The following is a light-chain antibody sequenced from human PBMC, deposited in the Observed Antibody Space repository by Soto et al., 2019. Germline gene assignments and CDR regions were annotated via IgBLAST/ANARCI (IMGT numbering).Light chain of an antibody. Sequence: QSALTQPASVSGSPGQSITISCTGTSVDVGGYNYVSWYQQYPGKAPKLMIYDVSNRPSGVSNRFSGSKSGNTASLTISGLQAEDEADYYCSSYTSSSPYVFGTGTKLTVL. CDR1: SVDVGGYNY. J-gene: IGLJ1*01. V-gene: IGLV2-14*01. CDR3: SSYTSSSPYV. CDR2: DVS.